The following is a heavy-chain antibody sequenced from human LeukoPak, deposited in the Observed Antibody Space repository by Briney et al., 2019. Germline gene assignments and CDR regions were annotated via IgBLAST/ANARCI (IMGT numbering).Heavy chain of an antibody. CDR2: IHHSGST. Sequence: PSETLSLTCAVYGGSFSGYYWSWIRQPPGKGLEWIGEIHHSGSTNYNPSLRSRVTISGDTSKNQVSLGLSSVTAADTAVYYCARGSLPGYYFDYWGQGTLVTVSS. CDR3: ARGSLPGYYFDY. CDR1: GGSFSGYY. V-gene: IGHV4-34*01. J-gene: IGHJ4*02. D-gene: IGHD1-14*01.